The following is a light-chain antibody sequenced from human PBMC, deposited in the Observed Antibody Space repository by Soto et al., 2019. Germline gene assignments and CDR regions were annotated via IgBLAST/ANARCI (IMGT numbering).Light chain of an antibody. CDR2: DAS. CDR1: PSVSSY. J-gene: IGKJ4*01. V-gene: IGKV3-11*01. CDR3: QQRSNWPPVT. Sequence: EIVLTQSPATLSLSPGERATLSCRASPSVSSYLAWYQQKPGQAPRLLIYDASNRATGIPARFSGSGSGTAFTITISSLEPEDFAIYYCQQRSNWPPVTFGGGTKVEIK.